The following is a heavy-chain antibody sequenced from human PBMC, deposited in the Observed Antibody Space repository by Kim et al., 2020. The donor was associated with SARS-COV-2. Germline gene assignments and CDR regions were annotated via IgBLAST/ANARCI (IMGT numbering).Heavy chain of an antibody. CDR2: R. V-gene: IGHV3-48*02. CDR3: ARDQSGYPKDY. D-gene: IGHD5-12*01. Sequence: RHYADSVKGRFTICRDNAKNVRYVQMNSLRDEDTAVYYCARDQSGYPKDYWGQGTLVTVSS. J-gene: IGHJ4*02.